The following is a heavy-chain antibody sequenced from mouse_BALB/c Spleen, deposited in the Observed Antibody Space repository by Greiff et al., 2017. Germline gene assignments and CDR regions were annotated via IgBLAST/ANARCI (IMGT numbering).Heavy chain of an antibody. CDR2: ISYSGST. J-gene: IGHJ4*01. CDR3: ARDDYRSWYYYAMDY. V-gene: IGHV3-2*02. Sequence: EVQLQQSGPGLVKPSQSLSLTCTVTGYSITSDYAWNWIRQFPGNKLEWMGYISYSGSTSYNPSLKSRISITRDTSKNQFFLQLNSVTTEDTATYYCARDDYRSWYYYAMDYWGQGTSVTVSS. D-gene: IGHD2-14*01. CDR1: GYSITSDYA.